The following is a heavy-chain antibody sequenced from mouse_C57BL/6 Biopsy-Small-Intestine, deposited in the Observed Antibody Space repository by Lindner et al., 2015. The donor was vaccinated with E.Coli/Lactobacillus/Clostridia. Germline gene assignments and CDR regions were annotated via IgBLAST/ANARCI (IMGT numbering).Heavy chain of an antibody. CDR2: TSIYNGDT. D-gene: IGHD1-1*02. CDR3: ARGPDVMWIQLWSEGGMDV. Sequence: SVKVSCKASGFTFTSRGISWVRQAPGQGLEWLGWTSIYNGDTNYVQKIQGRVTMTTDTSTSTAYMELRSLRVDDTAVYYCARGPDVMWIQLWSEGGMDVWGQGTTVTVSS. J-gene: IGHJ1*01. CDR1: GFTFTSRG. V-gene: IGHV1-74*01.